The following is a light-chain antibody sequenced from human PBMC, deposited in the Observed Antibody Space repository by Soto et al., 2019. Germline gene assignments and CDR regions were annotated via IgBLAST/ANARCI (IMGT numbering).Light chain of an antibody. J-gene: IGKJ1*01. CDR3: QQYNNWPRT. CDR2: AAS. Sequence: EVVMTQSPATLSVSPGERATLSCRASQSVSNNLAWYQRKPGQAPRLLMYAASTRATGIPARFSGSRSGTEFTLTISSLQSEDFAVYYCQQYNNWPRTFGQGTKVEIK. CDR1: QSVSNN. V-gene: IGKV3-15*01.